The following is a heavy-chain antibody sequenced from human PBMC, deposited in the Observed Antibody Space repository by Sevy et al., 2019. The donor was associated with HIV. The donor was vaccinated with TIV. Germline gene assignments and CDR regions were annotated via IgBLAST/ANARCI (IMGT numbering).Heavy chain of an antibody. Sequence: ASVKVSCKASGYTFTIYSMHWVRQAPGQGLEWMGWINPNSGGTNFAQMFQGRVTMTRDTSISTAYMELNRLRSDDTAVYYCARDLGRAYTYGFNYWGQGTLVTVSS. CDR3: ARDLGRAYTYGFNY. CDR2: INPNSGGT. D-gene: IGHD5-18*01. V-gene: IGHV1-2*02. J-gene: IGHJ4*02. CDR1: GYTFTIYS.